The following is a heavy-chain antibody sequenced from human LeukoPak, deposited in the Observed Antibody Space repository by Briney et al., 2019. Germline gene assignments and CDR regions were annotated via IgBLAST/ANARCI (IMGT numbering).Heavy chain of an antibody. D-gene: IGHD6-19*01. CDR3: ARTAAGTYYYYGMDV. J-gene: IGHJ6*02. V-gene: IGHV5-51*01. CDR1: GYSFTSYW. Sequence: GESLKISCKGSGYSFTSYWIGWVRQMPGKGLEWMGIIYPGDSDTRYSPSFQGQVTISADKSISTAYLQWSSLKASDTAMYYCARTAAGTYYYYGMDVWGQGTTVTASS. CDR2: IYPGDSDT.